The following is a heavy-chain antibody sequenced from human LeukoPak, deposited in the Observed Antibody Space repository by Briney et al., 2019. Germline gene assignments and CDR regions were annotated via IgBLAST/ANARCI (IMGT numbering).Heavy chain of an antibody. J-gene: IGHJ6*03. CDR1: GFTFSSYA. Sequence: GGSLRLSCAASGFTFSSYAMSWVRQAPGKGLECISAICGSGGSTYYADSVKGRFTISRDNSKNTLYLQMNSLRTEDTAVYYCAKKSVVDIVLYYYYYMDVWGKGTTVTVSS. CDR3: AKKSVVDIVLYYYYYMDV. V-gene: IGHV3-23*01. D-gene: IGHD2-8*01. CDR2: ICGSGGST.